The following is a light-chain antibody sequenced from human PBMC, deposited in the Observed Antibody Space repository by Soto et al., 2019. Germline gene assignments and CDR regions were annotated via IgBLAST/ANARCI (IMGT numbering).Light chain of an antibody. Sequence: DIVMTQSPDSLAVSLGERATINCKSSQSALYSSHNKNYLAWYQQKPGQPPKLLIYWASTRESGFPDRFCGSGSGTEFALTISSLHAEDGAVYYGQQYYNTPLTFGQGTKVEIK. V-gene: IGKV4-1*01. CDR1: QSALYSSHNKNY. CDR2: WAS. CDR3: QQYYNTPLT. J-gene: IGKJ1*01.